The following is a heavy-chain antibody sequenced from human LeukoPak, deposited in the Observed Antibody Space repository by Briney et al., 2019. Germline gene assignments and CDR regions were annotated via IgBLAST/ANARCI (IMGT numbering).Heavy chain of an antibody. V-gene: IGHV3-7*01. Sequence: PGGSLRLSCAASGFTFSSYWMSWVRQAPGKGLEWVANIKQDGSEKYYVDSVKGRFTISRDNAKNSLYLQMNSLRAEDTAVYYCARCVLGVLYGWGGYWYFDLWGRGTLVTVSS. CDR3: ARCVLGVLYGWGGYWYFDL. J-gene: IGHJ2*01. CDR1: GFTFSSYW. D-gene: IGHD6-19*01. CDR2: IKQDGSEK.